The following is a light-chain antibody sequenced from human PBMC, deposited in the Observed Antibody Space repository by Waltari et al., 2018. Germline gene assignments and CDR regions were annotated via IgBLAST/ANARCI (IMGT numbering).Light chain of an antibody. CDR2: GAT. Sequence: ENVLTQSPGTLSLSPGERATLSCRASQSVTYFAWYQQKPGQAPRLPIYGATHRATGIPDRFSGSTSGTDFSLTISRLEPEDFAVYYCHQYGTSPWTFGQGTKVEIK. J-gene: IGKJ1*01. CDR3: HQYGTSPWT. V-gene: IGKV3-20*01. CDR1: QSVTY.